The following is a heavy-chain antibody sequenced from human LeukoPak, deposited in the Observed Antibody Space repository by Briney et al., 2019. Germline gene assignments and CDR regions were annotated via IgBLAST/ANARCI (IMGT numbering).Heavy chain of an antibody. J-gene: IGHJ6*02. Sequence: PGGSLRLSCAASGFTFSSYAMHWVRQAPGKGLEWVAVISYDGSNKYYADSVRGRFTISRDNSRNTLYLQMNSLRAEDTAVYYCARVELQLTTTWYYGMDVWGQGTTVTVSS. CDR3: ARVELQLTTTWYYGMDV. V-gene: IGHV3-30-3*01. CDR1: GFTFSSYA. D-gene: IGHD4-11*01. CDR2: ISYDGSNK.